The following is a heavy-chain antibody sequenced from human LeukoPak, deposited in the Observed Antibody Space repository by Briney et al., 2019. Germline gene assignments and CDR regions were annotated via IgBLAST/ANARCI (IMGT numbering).Heavy chain of an antibody. CDR2: INHSGST. V-gene: IGHV4-34*01. J-gene: IGHJ4*02. D-gene: IGHD5-18*01. CDR1: GGSFSGYY. CDR3: ARAWGYSYGYGLYFDY. Sequence: SETLSLTCAVYGGSFSGYYWSWIRQPPGKGLEWIGEINHSGSTNHNPSLKSRVTISVDTSKNQFSLKLSSVTAADTAVYYCARAWGYSYGYGLYFDYWGQGTLVTVSS.